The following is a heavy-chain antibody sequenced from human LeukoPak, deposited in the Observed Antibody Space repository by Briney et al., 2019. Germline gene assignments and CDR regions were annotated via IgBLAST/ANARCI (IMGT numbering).Heavy chain of an antibody. D-gene: IGHD5-12*01. CDR1: AFTFSSYC. CDR2: NNSYGRTT. J-gene: IGHJ4*02. CDR3: ARGLGSGYDLDY. Sequence: GGSLRLSCAASAFTFSSYCMRWVRQAPGKGLVWVSRNNSYGRTTDYSDSVKGRFTISRDNAKNTLFLQMNSLRADDTAVYYCARGLGSGYDLDYWGQGTLVTLSS. V-gene: IGHV3-74*01.